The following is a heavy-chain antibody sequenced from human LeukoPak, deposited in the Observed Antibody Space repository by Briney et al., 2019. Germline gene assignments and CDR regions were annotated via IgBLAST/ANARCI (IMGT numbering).Heavy chain of an antibody. CDR2: ISGSGGST. D-gene: IGHD3-22*01. CDR3: AKSQNYYDSSGSGI. J-gene: IGHJ3*02. V-gene: IGHV3-23*01. CDR1: GFTFSSYA. Sequence: GGSLRLSCAASGFTFSSYAMSWVRQAPGKGLEWVSAISGSGGSTYYADSVKGRFTTSRDNSKNTLYLQMNSLRAEDTAVYYCAKSQNYYDSSGSGIWGQGTMVTVSS.